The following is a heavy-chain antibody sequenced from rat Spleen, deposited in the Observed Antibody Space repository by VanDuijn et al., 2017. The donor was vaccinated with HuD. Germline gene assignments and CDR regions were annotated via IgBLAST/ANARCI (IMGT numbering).Heavy chain of an antibody. J-gene: IGHJ2*01. V-gene: IGHV5-29*01. Sequence: EVQLVESGGGLVQPGRSLKLSCAASGFTFSSYGMAWARQAPTKGLEWVATISYDGSSTYYRDTVKGRFTISRDTAKSTLYLQMDSLRSEDTATYYCTRRGMVLITTDWGQGVMVTVSS. D-gene: IGHD1-12*02. CDR3: TRRGMVLITTD. CDR1: GFTFSSYG. CDR2: ISYDGSST.